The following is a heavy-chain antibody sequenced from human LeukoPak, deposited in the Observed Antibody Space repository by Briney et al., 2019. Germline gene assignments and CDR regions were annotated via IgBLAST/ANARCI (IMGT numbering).Heavy chain of an antibody. D-gene: IGHD6-13*01. CDR2: IYYSGST. Sequence: SETLSLTCTVSGGSISSYYWSWIRQPPGKGPEWIGYIYYSGSTNYNPSLKSRVTISVDTSKNQFSLKLSSATAADTAVYYCARGRTRVSLPPDAFDIWGQGTMVTVSS. CDR1: GGSISSYY. J-gene: IGHJ3*02. V-gene: IGHV4-59*01. CDR3: ARGRTRVSLPPDAFDI.